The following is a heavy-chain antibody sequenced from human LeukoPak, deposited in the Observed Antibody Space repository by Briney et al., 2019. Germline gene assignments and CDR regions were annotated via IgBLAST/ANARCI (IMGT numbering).Heavy chain of an antibody. CDR3: ARAGSPEVVVAARGKKPRRNYYFDY. V-gene: IGHV4-34*01. J-gene: IGHJ4*02. CDR1: GVSFSGYY. CDR2: INHSGSA. Sequence: PSETLCLTCAGYGVSFSGYYWSWIRQPPGKGLEWIGEINHSGSANYNLYLKSRVTISVDTSKNQFSLKLSSVTAADTAVYYCARAGSPEVVVAARGKKPRRNYYFDYWGQGTLVTVSS. D-gene: IGHD2-15*01.